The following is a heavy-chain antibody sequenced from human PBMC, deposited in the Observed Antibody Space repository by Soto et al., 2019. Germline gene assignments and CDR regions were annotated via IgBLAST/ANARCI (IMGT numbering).Heavy chain of an antibody. D-gene: IGHD3-3*02. Sequence: PAESLKLSCKGSGYRFTTYWIGWVREMPGKGLEWMGIIYPGDFDTRYSPSFQGQVTISVDNSISTAYLQWSSLKASDTAMYYYERASWAFVEPFDFDSWGQGTLVTVSS. J-gene: IGHJ4*02. CDR3: ERASWAFVEPFDFDS. V-gene: IGHV5-51*03. CDR1: GYRFTTYW. CDR2: IYPGDFDT.